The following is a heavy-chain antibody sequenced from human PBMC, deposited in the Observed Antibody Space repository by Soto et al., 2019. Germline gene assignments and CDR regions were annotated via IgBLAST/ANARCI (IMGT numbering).Heavy chain of an antibody. J-gene: IGHJ4*02. CDR3: ATDGGATGTAR. V-gene: IGHV1-46*01. CDR1: GHTFTSYY. D-gene: IGHD1-1*01. Sequence: QVQLVQSGAEVKKPGASVKVSCKTSGHTFTSYYIHWVRQAPGQGLEWMGIIDPSGDSITYAQKFQGRVAMTSDTSTSTFYMELSSLRSEDTAVYYCATDGGATGTARWGQGALVTVSS. CDR2: IDPSGDSI.